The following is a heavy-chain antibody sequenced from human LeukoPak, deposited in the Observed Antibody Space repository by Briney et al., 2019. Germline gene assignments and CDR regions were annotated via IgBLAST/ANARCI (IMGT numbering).Heavy chain of an antibody. CDR2: ISYDGSNK. V-gene: IGHV3-30*18. Sequence: GRSLRLSCAASGFTFSSYGMHWVRQAPGKGLEWVAVISYDGSNKYYADSVKGRFTISRDNSKNTLYLQMNSLRAEDTAVYYCAKDPSPVYGSGSYVFDYWGQGTLVTVSS. J-gene: IGHJ4*02. CDR1: GFTFSSYG. D-gene: IGHD3-10*01. CDR3: AKDPSPVYGSGSYVFDY.